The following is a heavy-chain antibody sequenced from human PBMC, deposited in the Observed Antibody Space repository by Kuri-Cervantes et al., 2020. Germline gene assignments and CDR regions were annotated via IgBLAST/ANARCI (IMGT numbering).Heavy chain of an antibody. Sequence: SETLSLTCAVSGYPISSGYYWGWIRQPPGKGLEWIGSIYHSGSTYYNPSLKSRVTISRDTSKNQFSLKLNSVTAADTAVYYCARVGFGTYGSGSENWGQGTLVTVSS. CDR1: GYPISSGYY. CDR2: IYHSGST. V-gene: IGHV4-38-2*01. CDR3: ARVGFGTYGSGSEN. D-gene: IGHD3-10*01. J-gene: IGHJ4*02.